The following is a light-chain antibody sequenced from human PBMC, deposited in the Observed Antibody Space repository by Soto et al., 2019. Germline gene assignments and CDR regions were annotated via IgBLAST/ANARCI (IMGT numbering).Light chain of an antibody. V-gene: IGKV1-5*03. Sequence: DIQMTQSPSSLSASVGDRVTITCRASQSISSYLNWYQQKPGKAPKLLIYKTSSLESGVPSRFSGSGSGTPFTLTITKLQPADLATYYCQQYNSYSPITFGQGTRLEIK. CDR1: QSISSY. CDR2: KTS. J-gene: IGKJ5*01. CDR3: QQYNSYSPIT.